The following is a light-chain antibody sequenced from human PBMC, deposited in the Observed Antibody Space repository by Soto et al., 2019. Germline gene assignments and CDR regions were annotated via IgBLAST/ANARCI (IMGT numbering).Light chain of an antibody. CDR1: QSFSSSY. Sequence: EIVLTQSPGTLSLSPGERATLSCRASQSFSSSYLAWYQQKPGQAPRLLIYGAASRATGIPDRFSGSRSGTAFTITISRLEPEDFAVYYCQHYGSALFTFGTGTTVDI. CDR2: GAA. J-gene: IGKJ3*01. CDR3: QHYGSALFT. V-gene: IGKV3-20*01.